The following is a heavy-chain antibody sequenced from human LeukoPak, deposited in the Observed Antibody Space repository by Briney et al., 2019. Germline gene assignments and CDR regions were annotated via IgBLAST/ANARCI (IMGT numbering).Heavy chain of an antibody. CDR2: ISAYNGNT. V-gene: IGHV1-18*01. D-gene: IGHD5-18*01. J-gene: IGHJ4*02. CDR3: ARDPSYGYFDY. CDR1: GGTFSSYA. Sequence: ASVKVSCKASGGTFSSYAISWVRQAPGQGLEWMGWISAYNGNTNYAQKLQGRVTMTTDTSTSTAYMELRSLRSDDTAVYYCARDPSYGYFDYWGQGTLVTVSS.